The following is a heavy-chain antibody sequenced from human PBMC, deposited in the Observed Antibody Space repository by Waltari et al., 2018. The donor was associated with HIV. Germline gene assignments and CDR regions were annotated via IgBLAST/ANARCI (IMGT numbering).Heavy chain of an antibody. V-gene: IGHV3-21*01. D-gene: IGHD2-15*01. CDR1: GSTFSSHS. Sequence: EVRLVESGGRLVKPGGSLSLSCAASGSTFSSHSLHWVRQAPGKGLEWVSSISSSSSYIYYADSVKGRFTISRDNAKNSLYLQMNSLRAEDTAVYYCARGVVVATEDYWGQGTLVTGSS. CDR3: ARGVVVATEDY. J-gene: IGHJ4*02. CDR2: ISSSSSYI.